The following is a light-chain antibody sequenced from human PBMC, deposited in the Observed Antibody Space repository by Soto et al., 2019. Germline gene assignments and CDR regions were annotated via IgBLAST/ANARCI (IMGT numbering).Light chain of an antibody. CDR3: QQRSLLFT. CDR2: DSS. Sequence: EIVLTQSPATLSLSPGERATLSCRTSQSVGSSLAWYQQKPGQPPRLLIYDSSNRATGIPGRFSGSGSGTDFTLTISSLEPAEFAVYYCQQRSLLFTFGGGTKVDI. J-gene: IGKJ4*01. V-gene: IGKV3-11*01. CDR1: QSVGSS.